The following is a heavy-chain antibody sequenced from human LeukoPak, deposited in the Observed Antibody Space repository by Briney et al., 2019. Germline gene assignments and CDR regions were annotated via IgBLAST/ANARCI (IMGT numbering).Heavy chain of an antibody. D-gene: IGHD5-24*01. Sequence: PGGSLRLSCAASGFTFSSYSMNWVRQAPGKGLEWVSSISSSSSYIYYADSVKGRFTISRDNAKNSLYLQMNSLRAEGTAVYYCARARSGFVEMATMGYFDYWGQGTLVTVSS. CDR3: ARARSGFVEMATMGYFDY. CDR2: ISSSSSYI. CDR1: GFTFSSYS. V-gene: IGHV3-21*01. J-gene: IGHJ4*02.